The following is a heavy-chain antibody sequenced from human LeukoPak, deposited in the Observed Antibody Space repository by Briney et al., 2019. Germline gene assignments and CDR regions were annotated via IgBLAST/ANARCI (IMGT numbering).Heavy chain of an antibody. CDR3: ARAPYDSSGYYYGIPYFDY. Sequence: ASVKVSCKASGYTFTSYYMHWVRQAPGQGLEWMGIINPSGGSTSYAQKFQGRVTMTRDTSTSTVYVELSSLRSEDTAVYYCARAPYDSSGYYYGIPYFDYWGQGTLVTVSS. CDR1: GYTFTSYY. D-gene: IGHD3-22*01. CDR2: INPSGGST. J-gene: IGHJ4*02. V-gene: IGHV1-46*01.